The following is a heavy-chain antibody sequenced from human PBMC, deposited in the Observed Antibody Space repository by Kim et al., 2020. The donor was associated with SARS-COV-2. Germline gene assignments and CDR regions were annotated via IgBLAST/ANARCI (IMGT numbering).Heavy chain of an antibody. D-gene: IGHD2-8*01. V-gene: IGHV1-46*01. Sequence: ASVKVSCKASGYSFITYSIHWVRQAPGQGLEWMGMIQPSGGGTAYAQNFQGRVTMTRATATNTVYLELRSLTSEDTAVYYCARPGVSPIYLDLWGQGSLVTVSS. CDR3: ARPGVSPIYLDL. J-gene: IGHJ4*02. CDR1: GYSFITYS. CDR2: IQPSGGGT.